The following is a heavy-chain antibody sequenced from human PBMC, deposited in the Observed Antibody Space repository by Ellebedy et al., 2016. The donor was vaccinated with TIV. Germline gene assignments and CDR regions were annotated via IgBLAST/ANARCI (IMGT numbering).Heavy chain of an antibody. CDR3: AREIIYGGYYFDY. Sequence: GESLKIFXAASGFTFSSYGMHWVRQAPGKGLEWVAVIWSDGTTKYYSDSVKGRFTISRDNSKNTLYLQMNSLRAEDTAVYYCAREIIYGGYYFDYWGQGTLVTVSS. CDR1: GFTFSSYG. J-gene: IGHJ4*02. D-gene: IGHD4-23*01. V-gene: IGHV3-33*01. CDR2: IWSDGTTK.